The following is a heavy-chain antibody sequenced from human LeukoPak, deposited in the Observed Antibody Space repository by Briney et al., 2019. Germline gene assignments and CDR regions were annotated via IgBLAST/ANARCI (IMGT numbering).Heavy chain of an antibody. CDR1: SGSISGHY. J-gene: IGHJ4*02. D-gene: IGHD1-26*01. Sequence: PSETLSLTCTVSSGSISGHYWSWVRQPPGKGLEWIAYIYYSGGTNYNPSLKSRVTISVDTSKNQFSLYLSSVTAADTAVYYCARHAQSPYSGSFDYWGQGTLVTVSS. CDR3: ARHAQSPYSGSFDY. CDR2: IYYSGGT. V-gene: IGHV4-59*08.